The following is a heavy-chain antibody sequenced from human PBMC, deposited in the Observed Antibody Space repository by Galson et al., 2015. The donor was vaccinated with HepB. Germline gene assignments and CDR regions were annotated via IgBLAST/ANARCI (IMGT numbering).Heavy chain of an antibody. D-gene: IGHD6-13*01. V-gene: IGHV3-48*02. Sequence: LRLSCAASGFTFSTYSMNWVRQAPGKGLEWVSYISSSSDTMYYADSVRGRFTISRDNAKNSLFLQMNSLRDDDAAVYYCARGGLLWTAPGTRLGYWGQGTLVTVSS. CDR2: ISSSSDTM. CDR1: GFTFSTYS. CDR3: ARGGLLWTAPGTRLGY. J-gene: IGHJ4*02.